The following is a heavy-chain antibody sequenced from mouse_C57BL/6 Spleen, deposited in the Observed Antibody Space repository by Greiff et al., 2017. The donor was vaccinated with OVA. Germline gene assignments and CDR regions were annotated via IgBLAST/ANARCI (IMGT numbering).Heavy chain of an antibody. CDR1: GFTFSSYA. V-gene: IGHV5-9-1*02. CDR2: ISSGGDYI. CDR3: TREEPSWFAD. J-gene: IGHJ3*01. Sequence: EVMLVESGEGLVKPGGSLKLSCAASGFTFSSYAMSWVRQTPEKRLEWVAYISSGGDYIYYADTVKGRFTISRDNARNTLYLQMSSLKSEDTAMYYCTREEPSWFADWGQGTLVTVSA.